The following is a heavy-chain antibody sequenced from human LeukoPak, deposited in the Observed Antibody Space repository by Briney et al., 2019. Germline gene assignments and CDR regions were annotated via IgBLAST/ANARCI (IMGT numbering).Heavy chain of an antibody. D-gene: IGHD6-6*01. CDR3: ARVQRRGSSYVYFDY. J-gene: IGHJ4*02. V-gene: IGHV4-59*01. CDR1: GGSISSYY. CDR2: IYYRGSA. Sequence: SQTLSLTCTVSGGSISSYYWSWIRQPPGKGLEWIGYIYYRGSANYNPPLKSRVTISVDTSKNQFSLKLSSVTAADTAVYYCARVQRRGSSYVYFDYWGQGTLVTVSS.